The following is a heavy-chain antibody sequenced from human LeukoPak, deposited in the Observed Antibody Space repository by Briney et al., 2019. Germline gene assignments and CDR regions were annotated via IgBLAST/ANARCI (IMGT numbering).Heavy chain of an antibody. Sequence: SETLSLTCTVSGGSISSYDWSWIRQPPGKGLQWIGYIYYSGSTNYNPSLKSRVTISVDTSKNQFSLKLSSVTAADTAVYYCARGPRRKQLWSGGYYMDVWGKGTTVTVSS. CDR1: GGSISSYD. CDR2: IYYSGST. J-gene: IGHJ6*03. V-gene: IGHV4-59*12. CDR3: ARGPRRKQLWSGGYYMDV. D-gene: IGHD5-18*01.